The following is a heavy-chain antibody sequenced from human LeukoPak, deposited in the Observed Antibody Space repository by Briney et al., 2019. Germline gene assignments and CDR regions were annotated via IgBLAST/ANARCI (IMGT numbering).Heavy chain of an antibody. CDR3: AKDPHYYDSSGYYVS. CDR1: GFTFSSYA. CDR2: ISGSGGST. D-gene: IGHD3-22*01. Sequence: GGSLRLSCAASGFTFSSYAMSWVGQPPGKGLDWVSAISGSGGSTYYADSVKGRFTISRDNSKDTLYLQMNSLRAEDTAVYYCAKDPHYYDSSGYYVSWGQGTLVTVSS. J-gene: IGHJ4*02. V-gene: IGHV3-23*01.